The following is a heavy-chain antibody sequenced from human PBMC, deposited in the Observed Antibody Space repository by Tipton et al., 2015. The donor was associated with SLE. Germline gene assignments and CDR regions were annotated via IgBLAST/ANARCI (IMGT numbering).Heavy chain of an antibody. J-gene: IGHJ4*02. D-gene: IGHD1-7*01. CDR3: ANQNWNYYF. CDR1: GGSISSGGYY. CDR2: VGHRGTT. V-gene: IGHV4-39*06. Sequence: TLSLTCTVSGGSISSGGYYWSWIRQPPGKGLEWIGEVGHRGTTNYNPSLDSRVTISLDRFNNQFTLKMTSVTAADTAVYYCANQNWNYYFWGQGNLVTVSS.